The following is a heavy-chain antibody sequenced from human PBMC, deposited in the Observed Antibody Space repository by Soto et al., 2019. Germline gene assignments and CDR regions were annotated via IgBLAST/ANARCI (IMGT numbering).Heavy chain of an antibody. J-gene: IGHJ4*02. Sequence: EVQLLESGGGLVQPGGSLRLSCAASGFTFSSYAMSWVRQAPGKGLEWVSAISGSGGSTYYADSVKRRFTISRDNSKHSLYLQMNSLSAEDTAVYYCAKDLFFLTYDYVWGSPNNWGQGTLVTVSS. CDR2: ISGSGGST. V-gene: IGHV3-23*01. D-gene: IGHD3-16*01. CDR1: GFTFSSYA. CDR3: AKDLFFLTYDYVWGSPNN.